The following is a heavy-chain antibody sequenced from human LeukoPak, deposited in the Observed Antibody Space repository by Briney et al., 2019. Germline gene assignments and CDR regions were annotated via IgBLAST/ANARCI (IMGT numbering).Heavy chain of an antibody. Sequence: PSETLSLTCTVSGGSISSSSYYWGWIRQPPGKGLEWIGSIYYSRSTYYNPSLKSRVTISVDTSKNQFSLKLSSVTAADTAVYYCARQGRYSYGPVNWFDPWGQGTLVTVSS. V-gene: IGHV4-39*01. D-gene: IGHD5-18*01. CDR3: ARQGRYSYGPVNWFDP. J-gene: IGHJ5*02. CDR2: IYYSRST. CDR1: GGSISSSSYY.